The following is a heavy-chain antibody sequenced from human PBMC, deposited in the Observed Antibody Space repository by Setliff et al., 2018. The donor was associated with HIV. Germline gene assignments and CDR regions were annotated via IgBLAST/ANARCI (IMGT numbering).Heavy chain of an antibody. CDR1: GYTFINFG. CDR3: SRDPRSGYDSEKARVTVYYYYMDG. CDR2: ISGYNGNT. J-gene: IGHJ6*03. D-gene: IGHD5-12*01. V-gene: IGHV1-18*04. Sequence: ASVKVSCKASGYTFINFGITWVRQAPGQGLEWVGYISGYNGNTKYAQNVQGRVTMTTDTSTSTAYMELRSLRYDDTAVYYCSRDPRSGYDSEKARVTVYYYYMDGWGKGTTVTVSS.